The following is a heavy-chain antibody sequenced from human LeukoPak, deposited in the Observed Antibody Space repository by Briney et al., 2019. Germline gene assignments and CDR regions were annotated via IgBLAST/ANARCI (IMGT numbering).Heavy chain of an antibody. CDR1: GFTFSSYW. D-gene: IGHD5-18*01. CDR2: IKEDGSEK. J-gene: IGHJ4*02. V-gene: IGHV3-7*01. Sequence: GGSLRLSCAASGFTFSSYWITWVRQAPGEGLAWVANIKEDGSEKYYVDSVKGRFTISRDNAKNSLYLQMNSLRAEDMAVYYCARAGYRYAYDYWGQGTLVTVSS. CDR3: ARAGYRYAYDY.